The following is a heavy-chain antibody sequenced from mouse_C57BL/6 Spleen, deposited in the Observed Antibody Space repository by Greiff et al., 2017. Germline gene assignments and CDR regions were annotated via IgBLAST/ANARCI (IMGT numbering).Heavy chain of an antibody. CDR1: GYTFTSYW. V-gene: IGHV1-50*01. J-gene: IGHJ3*01. CDR2: IDPSDSYP. CDR3: AREAPQFAY. Sequence: QVQLKQPGAELVKPGASVKLSCKASGYTFTSYWMQWVKQRPGQGLEWIGEIDPSDSYPNYNQKFKGKATLTVDTSSSTAYMQLSSLTSEDSAVYYCAREAPQFAYWGQGTLVTVSA.